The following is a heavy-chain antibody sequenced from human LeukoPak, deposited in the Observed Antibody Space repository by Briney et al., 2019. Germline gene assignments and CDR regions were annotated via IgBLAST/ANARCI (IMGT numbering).Heavy chain of an antibody. D-gene: IGHD4-17*01. V-gene: IGHV3-23*01. CDR3: ASDPNGDYVGAFDM. CDR1: GFTFSTYA. CDR2: IRGGGQSA. Sequence: GGSQRLSCTASGFTFSTYAMTWFRQAPGKGLEWVSSIRGGGQSAFYADSVRGRFTISRDNSKNTLFLQMTSLRAEDTAVCYCASDPNGDYVGAFDMWGPGTMVTVSS. J-gene: IGHJ3*02.